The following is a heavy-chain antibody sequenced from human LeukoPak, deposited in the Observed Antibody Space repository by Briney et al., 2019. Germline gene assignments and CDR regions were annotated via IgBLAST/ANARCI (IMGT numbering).Heavy chain of an antibody. J-gene: IGHJ4*02. D-gene: IGHD3-10*01. CDR3: AKHAEDYYGSGSYYNPLFDY. V-gene: IGHV1-69*06. CDR2: IIPIFGTA. CDR1: GGTFSSYA. Sequence: GASVKVSCKASGGTFSSYAISWVRQAPGQGLEWMGGIIPIFGTANYAQKFQGRVTITADKSTSTAYMELSSLRSEDTAVYYCAKHAEDYYGSGSYYNPLFDYWGQGTLVTVSS.